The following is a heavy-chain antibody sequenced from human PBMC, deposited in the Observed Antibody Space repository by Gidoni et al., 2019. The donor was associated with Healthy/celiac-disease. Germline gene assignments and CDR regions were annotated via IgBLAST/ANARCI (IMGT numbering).Heavy chain of an antibody. D-gene: IGHD3-3*01. CDR1: GYPFTSYG. V-gene: IGHV1-18*01. CDR3: AREQYYDFWSGYPYYYYMDV. CDR2: ISYYNGNT. Sequence: QVQLVQSGAEVKKPGASVKVSCKASGYPFTSYGISWVRQAPGQGLEWMGWISYYNGNTNYAQKLQGRVTMTTDTSTSTAYMELRSLRSDDTAVYYWAREQYYDFWSGYPYYYYMDVWGKGTTVTVSS. J-gene: IGHJ6*03.